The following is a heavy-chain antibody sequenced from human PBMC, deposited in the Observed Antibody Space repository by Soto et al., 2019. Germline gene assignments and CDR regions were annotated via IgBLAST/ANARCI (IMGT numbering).Heavy chain of an antibody. CDR3: ARHLGITMVRGVINQLWFDP. Sequence: PSETLSLTCTVSGGSISSSSYYWGWIRQPPGKGLEWIGSIYYSGSTYYNPSLKSRVTISVDTSKNQFSLKLSSATAADTAVYYCARHLGITMVRGVINQLWFDPWGQGTLVTVSS. J-gene: IGHJ5*02. CDR2: IYYSGST. D-gene: IGHD3-10*01. V-gene: IGHV4-39*01. CDR1: GGSISSSSYY.